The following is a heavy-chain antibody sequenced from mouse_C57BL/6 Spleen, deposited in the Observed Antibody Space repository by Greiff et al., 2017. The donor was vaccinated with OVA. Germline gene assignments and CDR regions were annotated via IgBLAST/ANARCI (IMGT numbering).Heavy chain of an antibody. CDR3: ARRDSNYERFAY. CDR1: GFNIKDYY. J-gene: IGHJ3*01. CDR2: IDPEDGET. Sequence: EVQLQQSGAELVKPGASVKLSCTASGFNIKDYYMHWVKQRTEQGLEWIGRIDPEDGETKYAPKFQGKATITADTSSNTAYLQLSSLTSEDTAVFYCARRDSNYERFAYWGQGTLVTVSA. V-gene: IGHV14-2*01. D-gene: IGHD2-5*01.